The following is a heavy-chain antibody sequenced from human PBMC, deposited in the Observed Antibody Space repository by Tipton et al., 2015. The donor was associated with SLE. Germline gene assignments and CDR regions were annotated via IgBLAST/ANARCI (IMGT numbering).Heavy chain of an antibody. J-gene: IGHJ4*02. D-gene: IGHD3-22*01. CDR3: AKGPRKLAYYDSSGIDY. CDR2: IYYSGST. Sequence: TLSLTCTVSGGSISSHYWSWIRQPPGKGLEWIGYIYYSGSTNYNPSLKSRVTISVDTSKNQFSLKLSSVTAEDTAVYYCAKGPRKLAYYDSSGIDYWGQGTLVTVSS. V-gene: IGHV4-59*11. CDR1: GGSISSHY.